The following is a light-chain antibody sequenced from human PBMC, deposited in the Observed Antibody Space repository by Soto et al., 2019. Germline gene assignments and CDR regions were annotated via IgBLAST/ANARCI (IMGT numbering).Light chain of an antibody. CDR1: QSVSID. CDR2: GAS. V-gene: IGKV3-15*01. Sequence: EIVMTQSPATLSVSPGEIATLSCIASQSVSIDLAWYQQTPGQAPRLLIYGASTRATGIPVRFSGSASGTEFTLTISSLQSEDFTIYYCQQRTNWPLTTFGHGTRLEIK. J-gene: IGKJ5*01. CDR3: QQRTNWPLTT.